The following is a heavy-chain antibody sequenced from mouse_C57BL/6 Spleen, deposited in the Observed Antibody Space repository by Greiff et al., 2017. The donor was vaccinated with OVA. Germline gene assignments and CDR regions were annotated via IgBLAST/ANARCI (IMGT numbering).Heavy chain of an antibody. CDR2: IYPGSGNT. Sequence: VQLQQSGPELVKPGASVKISCKASGYSFTSYFIHWVKQRPGQGLEWIGWIYPGSGNTKYNEKFKGKATLTADTSSSTAYMQLSSLTSEDSAVYYCARTPNYYGSSQYYFDYWGQGTTLTVSS. V-gene: IGHV1-66*01. J-gene: IGHJ2*01. D-gene: IGHD1-1*01. CDR3: ARTPNYYGSSQYYFDY. CDR1: GYSFTSYF.